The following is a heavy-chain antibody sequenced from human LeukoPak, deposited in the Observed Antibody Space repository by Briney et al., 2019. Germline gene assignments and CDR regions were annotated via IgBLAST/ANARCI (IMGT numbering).Heavy chain of an antibody. V-gene: IGHV3-21*01. Sequence: NPGGSLRLSCAASGFTFSSYSMNWVRQAPGKGLEWVSSISSSSSYIYYADSVKGRFTISRDNAKNSLYLQMNSLRAEDTAVYYCARDELGYCSSTSCPRNYGMHVWGKGTTVTVSS. J-gene: IGHJ6*04. CDR3: ARDELGYCSSTSCPRNYGMHV. CDR1: GFTFSSYS. D-gene: IGHD2-2*03. CDR2: ISSSSSYI.